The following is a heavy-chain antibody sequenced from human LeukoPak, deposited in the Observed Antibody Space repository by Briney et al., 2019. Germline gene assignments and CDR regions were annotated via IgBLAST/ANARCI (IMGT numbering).Heavy chain of an antibody. CDR3: AKLGTVATIGSPPFDY. CDR1: GFTFSNYW. V-gene: IGHV3-30*02. D-gene: IGHD5-12*01. J-gene: IGHJ4*02. Sequence: GGSLRLSCAASGFTFSNYWMSWVRQTPGKGLEWVAFIRYDGSNKYYADSVKGRFTISRDNSKNTLYLQMNSLRAEDTAVYYCAKLGTVATIGSPPFDYWGQGTLVTVSS. CDR2: IRYDGSNK.